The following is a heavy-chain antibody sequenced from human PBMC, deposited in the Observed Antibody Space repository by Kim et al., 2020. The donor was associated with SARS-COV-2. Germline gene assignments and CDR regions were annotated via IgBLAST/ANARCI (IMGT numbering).Heavy chain of an antibody. CDR1: GFTFSSYG. D-gene: IGHD3-10*01. CDR3: ARETSTPHYYGSGSYLFYYYYGMDV. J-gene: IGHJ6*02. Sequence: GGSLRLSCAASGFTFSSYGMHWVRQAPGKGLEWVAVISYDGSNKYYADSVKGRFTISRDNSKNTLYLQMNSLRAEDTAVYYCARETSTPHYYGSGSYLFYYYYGMDVWGQGTTVTVSS. CDR2: ISYDGSNK. V-gene: IGHV3-33*05.